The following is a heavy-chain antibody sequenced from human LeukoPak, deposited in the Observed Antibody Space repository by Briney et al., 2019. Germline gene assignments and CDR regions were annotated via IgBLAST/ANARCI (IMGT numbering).Heavy chain of an antibody. V-gene: IGHV4-38-2*02. D-gene: IGHD2-15*01. Sequence: SETLSLTCTVSGYSISSGYYWGWIRQPPGKGLEWIGSIYHSGSTYYNPSLKSRVTISVDTSKNQLSLKLSSVTAADTAVYYCARDVVVVVAATQGVGWFDPWGQGTLVTVSS. J-gene: IGHJ5*02. CDR1: GYSISSGYY. CDR2: IYHSGST. CDR3: ARDVVVVVAATQGVGWFDP.